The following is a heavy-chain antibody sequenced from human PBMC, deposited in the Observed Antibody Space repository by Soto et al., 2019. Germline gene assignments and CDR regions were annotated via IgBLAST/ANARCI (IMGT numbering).Heavy chain of an antibody. J-gene: IGHJ4*02. D-gene: IGHD2-21*01. CDR2: IYHRGST. CDR3: PRAASVSHPVVPDY. V-gene: IGHV4-31*03. Sequence: QVQLQESGPGLVKPSQTLSLTCTVSGGSISSGDYYWNWIRQHPGKGLEWIGYIYHRGSTKYNPSLKNRVTISVDTSKNQISLKLSSLSAADTAVYYWPRAASVSHPVVPDYWGQGTLVTGSS. CDR1: GGSISSGDYY.